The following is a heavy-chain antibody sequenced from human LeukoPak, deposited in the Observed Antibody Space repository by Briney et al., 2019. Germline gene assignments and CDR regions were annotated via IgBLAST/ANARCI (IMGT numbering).Heavy chain of an antibody. CDR3: ARHRFWSGYYILN. J-gene: IGHJ4*02. CDR2: IYPGDSDT. Sequence: GESLKISCKGSGYSFTSYWIGWVRQMPGRGLEWMGIIYPGDSDTRYSPSFQGQVTISADKSISTAYLQWSSLKASDTAMYYCARHRFWSGYYILNWGQGTLVTVSS. V-gene: IGHV5-51*01. CDR1: GYSFTSYW. D-gene: IGHD3-3*01.